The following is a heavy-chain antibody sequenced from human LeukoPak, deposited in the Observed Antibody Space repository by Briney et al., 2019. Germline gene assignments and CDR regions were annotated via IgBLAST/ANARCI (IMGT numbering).Heavy chain of an antibody. CDR1: GGSVSSGTYD. D-gene: IGHD5-24*01. V-gene: IGHV4-61*01. CDR2: ISHSGST. J-gene: IGHJ5*02. Sequence: PSETLSLTCTVSGGSVSSGTYDWTWIRQPPGKGLDCIGYISHSGSTYYNPSLRSRVTISLDTPNNQFSLKLNSVTAADTAVYYCATDILRGDGYNYASWGQGTLVTVSS. CDR3: ATDILRGDGYNYAS.